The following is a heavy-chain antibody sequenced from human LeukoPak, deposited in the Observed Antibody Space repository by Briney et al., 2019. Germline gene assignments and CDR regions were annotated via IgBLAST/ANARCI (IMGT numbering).Heavy chain of an antibody. D-gene: IGHD6-13*01. CDR2: ISWNSGSI. J-gene: IGHJ4*02. CDR1: GFTFDDYA. Sequence: GGSLRLSCAASGFTFDDYAMHWVRQAPGKGLEWVSGISWNSGSIGYADSVKGRFTISRDNAKNSLYLQMNSLRAEDAALYYCAKGARYSSSWYEEDFDYWGQGTLVTVSS. V-gene: IGHV3-9*01. CDR3: AKGARYSSSWYEEDFDY.